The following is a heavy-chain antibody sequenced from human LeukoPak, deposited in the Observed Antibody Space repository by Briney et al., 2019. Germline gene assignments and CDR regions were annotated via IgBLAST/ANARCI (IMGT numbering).Heavy chain of an antibody. V-gene: IGHV3-21*01. J-gene: IGHJ3*02. CDR3: ARAQSSGWTDAFDI. D-gene: IGHD6-19*01. Sequence: GGSLRLSCAASGFTFSSYSMNWVRQAPGKGLEWVSSISSSSYIYYADSVKGRFTISRDNAKNSLYLQMNSLRAEDTAVYYCARAQSSGWTDAFDIWGQGTMVTVSS. CDR1: GFTFSSYS. CDR2: ISSSSYI.